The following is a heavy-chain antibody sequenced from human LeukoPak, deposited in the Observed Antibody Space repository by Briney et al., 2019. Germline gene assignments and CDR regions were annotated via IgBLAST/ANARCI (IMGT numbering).Heavy chain of an antibody. CDR1: GGSFSGYY. CDR2: INHSGST. D-gene: IGHD4/OR15-4a*01. V-gene: IGHV4-34*01. CDR3: ARVTVQTSLGYYYMDV. J-gene: IGHJ6*03. Sequence: SETLSLTCAVYGGSFSGYYWSWIRQPPGKGLEWIGEINHSGSTNYNPSLKSRVTISVDTSKNQFSLKLSSVTAADTAVYYCARVTVQTSLGYYYMDVWGKGTTVTVSS.